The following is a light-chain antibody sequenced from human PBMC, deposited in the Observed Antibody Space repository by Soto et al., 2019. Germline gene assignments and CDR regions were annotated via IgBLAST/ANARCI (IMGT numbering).Light chain of an antibody. J-gene: IGLJ1*01. Sequence: QSVLTQPASVSGSPGQSITVSCTGTSSDIGGYNYVSWYQQHPGKAPKLMVYEVTNRPSGVSDRFSGSKSGNTASLTISGLQAGDEGYYYCSSYTSRSTLYVFGTGTKVTVL. CDR2: EVT. V-gene: IGLV2-14*01. CDR1: SSDIGGYNY. CDR3: SSYTSRSTLYV.